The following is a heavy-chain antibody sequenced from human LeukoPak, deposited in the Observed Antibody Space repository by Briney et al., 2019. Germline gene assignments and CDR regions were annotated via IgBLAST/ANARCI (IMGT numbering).Heavy chain of an antibody. J-gene: IGHJ5*02. CDR3: ARVLHIKMGEDWFDP. V-gene: IGHV1-18*01. CDR1: GYTFTSYG. Sequence: ASVKVSCKASGYTFTSYGISWVRQAPGQGLEWMGWISAYNGNTNYAQKLQGRVTMTTDTSTSTAYMELRSLRSDDTAVYYCARVLHIKMGEDWFDPWGQGTLVTVSS. D-gene: IGHD2-21*01. CDR2: ISAYNGNT.